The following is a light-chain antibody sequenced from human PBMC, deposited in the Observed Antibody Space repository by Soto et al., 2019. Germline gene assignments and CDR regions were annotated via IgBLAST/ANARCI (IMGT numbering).Light chain of an antibody. V-gene: IGLV1-40*01. Sequence: QSVLTQPPSVSGAPGQRVTISCSGTSSSIGAGYEVHWYHQLPGTAPKLVVSGNGNRPSGVPDRLSASKSGTSVSLAITGLRGEDEADYHCQSYDSSLTNAVFGGGTKLTVL. CDR3: QSYDSSLTNAV. J-gene: IGLJ2*01. CDR1: SSSIGAGYE. CDR2: GNG.